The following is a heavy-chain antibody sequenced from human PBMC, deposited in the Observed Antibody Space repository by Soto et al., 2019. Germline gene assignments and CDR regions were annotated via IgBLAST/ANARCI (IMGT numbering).Heavy chain of an antibody. D-gene: IGHD3-10*01. CDR1: GGSISSYY. CDR3: ARAQDPLLRGPITMDYGMDV. Sequence: SETLSLTCTVSGGSISSYYWSWIRQPPGKGLEWIGYIYYSGSTNYNPSLKSRVTISVDTSKNQFSLKLSSVTAADTAVYYCARAQDPLLRGPITMDYGMDVWCQGTTATVSS. CDR2: IYYSGST. V-gene: IGHV4-59*01. J-gene: IGHJ6*02.